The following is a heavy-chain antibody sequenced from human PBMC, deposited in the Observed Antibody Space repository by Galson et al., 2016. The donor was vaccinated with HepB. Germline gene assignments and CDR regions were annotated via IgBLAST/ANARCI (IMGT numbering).Heavy chain of an antibody. CDR2: INPSDDFT. CDR3: AREDQSHDDGIDYNWFDP. J-gene: IGHJ5*02. CDR1: GYSFTRYY. V-gene: IGHV1-46*01. Sequence: SVKVSCKASGYSFTRYYIHWLRQAPGQGLEWMGKINPSDDFTSNAQKFQGRVTMTRDTSTSTVYMELSNLRAEDTAVYYRAREDQSHDDGIDYNWFDPWGQGTLVTVSS. D-gene: IGHD3-22*01.